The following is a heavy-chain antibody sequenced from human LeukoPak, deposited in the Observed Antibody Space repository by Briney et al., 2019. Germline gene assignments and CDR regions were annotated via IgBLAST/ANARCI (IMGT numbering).Heavy chain of an antibody. CDR1: GFTFSSYA. J-gene: IGHJ4*02. D-gene: IGHD3-3*01. Sequence: PGGSLRLSCAASGFTFSSYAMSWVRQAPGKGLEWVSAISGSGGSTYYADSVKGRFIISRDNSKNTLYLQMNSLRAEDTAVYYCAKDASPIFGVVTAFDYWGQGTLVTVSS. V-gene: IGHV3-23*01. CDR3: AKDASPIFGVVTAFDY. CDR2: ISGSGGST.